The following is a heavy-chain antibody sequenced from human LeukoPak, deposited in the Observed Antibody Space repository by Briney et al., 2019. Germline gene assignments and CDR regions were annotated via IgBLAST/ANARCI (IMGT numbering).Heavy chain of an antibody. Sequence: ASVKVSCKASGYTFISYGYSWVRQAPGQGLEWMGWISAYNGNTNYTKKFQGRVTMTTDTSTSTAYMELRNLRFDDTAVYFCARDEPIVLVPDFGSWGQGTLVTVSS. D-gene: IGHD2-2*01. CDR2: ISAYNGNT. CDR3: ARDEPIVLVPDFGS. J-gene: IGHJ4*02. CDR1: GYTFISYG. V-gene: IGHV1-18*01.